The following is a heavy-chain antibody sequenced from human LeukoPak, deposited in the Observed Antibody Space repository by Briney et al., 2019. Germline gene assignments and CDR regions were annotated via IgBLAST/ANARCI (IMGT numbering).Heavy chain of an antibody. J-gene: IGHJ4*02. CDR1: GGSISSGPYY. V-gene: IGHV4-61*02. Sequence: SETLSLTCTVSGGSISSGPYYWSWIRQPAGKGLEWIGRIYTSESTNHNPSLKSRVTISVDTSRNQFSLKLSSVTAADTAVYYCARGLWFGDENPPYFDYWGQGILVTVSS. D-gene: IGHD3-10*01. CDR3: ARGLWFGDENPPYFDY. CDR2: IYTSEST.